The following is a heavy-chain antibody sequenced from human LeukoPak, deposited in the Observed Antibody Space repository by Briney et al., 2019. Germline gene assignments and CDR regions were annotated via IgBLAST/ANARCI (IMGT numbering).Heavy chain of an antibody. CDR3: AKAGSSWYRGPLPYY. V-gene: IGHV3-30*02. CDR2: IRYDGSNK. J-gene: IGHJ4*02. CDR1: GFTFSSYG. D-gene: IGHD6-13*01. Sequence: GGSLRLSRAASGFTFSSYGMHWVRQAPGKGLEWVAFIRYDGSNKYYADSVKGRFTISRDNSKNTLYLQMNSLRAEDTAVYYCAKAGSSWYRGPLPYYWGQGTLVTVSS.